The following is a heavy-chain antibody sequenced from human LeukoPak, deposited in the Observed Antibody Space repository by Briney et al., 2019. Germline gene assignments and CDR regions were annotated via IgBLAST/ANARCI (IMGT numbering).Heavy chain of an antibody. Sequence: PGGSLRLSCAASGFTFSSYAMNWVRQAPGKGLEWVGRVLSRAGGGTIDYAAPVKGRFTISRDDSKNALFLQMNSLRTEDTAVYYCVTGGGYNGLDYWGQGALVTVSS. V-gene: IGHV3-15*07. J-gene: IGHJ4*02. CDR2: VLSRAGGGTI. CDR3: VTGGGYNGLDY. D-gene: IGHD5-12*01. CDR1: GFTFSSYA.